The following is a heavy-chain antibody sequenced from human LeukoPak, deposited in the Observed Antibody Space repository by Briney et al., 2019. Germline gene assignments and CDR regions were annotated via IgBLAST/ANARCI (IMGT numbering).Heavy chain of an antibody. CDR1: GFTFDDYA. V-gene: IGHV3-9*01. D-gene: IGHD2-2*01. CDR2: ISWNSGSI. CDR3: AKDRPQPDY. Sequence: PGGSLRLSCAASGFTFDDYAMHWVRQAPGKGLEWVSGISWNSGSIGYADSVKGRFTISRDNSKNTLYLQMNSLRAEDTAVYYCAKDRPQPDYWGQGTLVTVSS. J-gene: IGHJ4*02.